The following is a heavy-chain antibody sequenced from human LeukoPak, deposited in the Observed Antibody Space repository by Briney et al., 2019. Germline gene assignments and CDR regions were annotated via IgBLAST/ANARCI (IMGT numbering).Heavy chain of an antibody. CDR2: ISGSGSYT. J-gene: IGHJ4*02. V-gene: IGHV3-23*01. CDR1: GFTVSDYS. CDR3: AKRRYDSSGHFDS. Sequence: RPGGSLRLSCAASGFTVSDYSMSWVRQAPGKGLEWVSAISGSGSYTDYADSVKGRFTISKDNSKNTLCMRMSSLRAEDTALYYCAKRRYDSSGHFDSWGQGTLVTVSS. D-gene: IGHD3-22*01.